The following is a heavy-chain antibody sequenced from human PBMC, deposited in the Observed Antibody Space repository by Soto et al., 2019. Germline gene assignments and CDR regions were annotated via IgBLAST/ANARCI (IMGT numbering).Heavy chain of an antibody. Sequence: PGESLKISCKGSGYSFTSYWISWVRQMPGKGLEWMGRIDPSDSYTNYSPSFQGHVTISADKSTSTAYLQWSSLKASDTAMYYCASGFYCSSTSCAHAYYYGMDVWGQGTTVTVSS. CDR3: ASGFYCSSTSCAHAYYYGMDV. V-gene: IGHV5-10-1*01. D-gene: IGHD2-2*01. CDR1: GYSFTSYW. J-gene: IGHJ6*02. CDR2: IDPSDSYT.